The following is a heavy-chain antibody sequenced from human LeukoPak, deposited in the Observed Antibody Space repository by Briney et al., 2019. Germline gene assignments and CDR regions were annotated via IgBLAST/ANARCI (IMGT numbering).Heavy chain of an antibody. V-gene: IGHV4-59*01. Sequence: SETLSLTCTVSGDSISSYYWNWTRQPPGKGLEWIGYIYYNGGTNYNPSLKSRVAISVDTSKNQFSLKLSSVTAADTAVYYCVRGSSSTWFDTGSLDHWGQGTLVTVSS. CDR2: IYYNGGT. J-gene: IGHJ4*02. CDR3: VRGSSSTWFDTGSLDH. D-gene: IGHD6-13*01. CDR1: GDSISSYY.